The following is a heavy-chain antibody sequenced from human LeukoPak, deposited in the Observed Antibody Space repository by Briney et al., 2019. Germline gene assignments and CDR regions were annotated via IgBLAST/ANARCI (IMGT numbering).Heavy chain of an antibody. V-gene: IGHV1-69*13. D-gene: IGHD3-10*01. CDR2: IIPIFGTA. CDR3: ARILWFGELPDAFDI. Sequence: SVKVSCKASGGTFSSYAISWVRQAPGQGLEWMGGIIPIFGTANYAQKFQGRVTITADESTSTAYMELSSLRSEDTAVYYCARILWFGELPDAFDIWGQGTMVTVSS. CDR1: GGTFSSYA. J-gene: IGHJ3*02.